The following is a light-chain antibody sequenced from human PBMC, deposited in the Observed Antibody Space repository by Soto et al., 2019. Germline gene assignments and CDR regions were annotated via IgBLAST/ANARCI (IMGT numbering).Light chain of an antibody. CDR2: AAS. V-gene: IGKV1-8*01. CDR1: QGISSY. J-gene: IGKJ4*01. Sequence: AIRMTQSPSSLSASTVYRVTIACRASQGISSYLAWYQQKPGKAPKLLIYAASTLQSGVPSRFSGSGSGTDFTLTISCLQSEDFATYYCQQYYSYPLTFGGGTKVDI. CDR3: QQYYSYPLT.